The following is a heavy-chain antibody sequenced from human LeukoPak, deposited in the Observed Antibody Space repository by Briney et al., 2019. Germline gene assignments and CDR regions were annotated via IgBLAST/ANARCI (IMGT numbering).Heavy chain of an antibody. Sequence: GGSLRLSCAASGFTVSSNFMSWVRQAPGKGLEWVSVIYSGGSTYYADSVKGRFTISRDNSKNTLYLEMNSLRAEDTAVYYCARAAIPYYFDNWGQGTVVTVSS. J-gene: IGHJ4*02. CDR1: GFTVSSNF. V-gene: IGHV3-53*01. D-gene: IGHD2-21*01. CDR3: ARAAIPYYFDN. CDR2: IYSGGST.